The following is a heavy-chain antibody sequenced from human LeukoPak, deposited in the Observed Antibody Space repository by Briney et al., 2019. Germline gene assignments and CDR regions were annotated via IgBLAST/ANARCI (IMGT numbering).Heavy chain of an antibody. CDR1: GDSISSGRNY. J-gene: IGHJ4*02. Sequence: KTSETLSLTCSVSGDSISSGRNYWGWIRQSPGKGLEWIASIYSSGNTHSNPSLKSRVSISVDTSKNQVSLELYSVTASDAAIYYCARHLSGTTMSHYFDFWGQGTLVTVSS. CDR2: IYSSGNT. V-gene: IGHV4-39*01. CDR3: ARHLSGTTMSHYFDF. D-gene: IGHD1-1*01.